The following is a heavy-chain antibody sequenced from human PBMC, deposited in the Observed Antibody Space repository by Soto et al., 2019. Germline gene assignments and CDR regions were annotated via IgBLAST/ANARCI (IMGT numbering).Heavy chain of an antibody. CDR1: GGSISSGDYY. CDR3: AREPADVDTAMDP. Sequence: QVQLQESGPGLVKPSQTLSLTCTVSGGSISSGDYYWSWIRQPPGKGLEWIGYIYYSGSTYYNPSLKSRVTISVDTSKNQFSLKLSSLTAADTAVYYCAREPADVDTAMDPWRQGTLVTVSS. V-gene: IGHV4-30-4*01. J-gene: IGHJ5*02. D-gene: IGHD5-18*01. CDR2: IYYSGST.